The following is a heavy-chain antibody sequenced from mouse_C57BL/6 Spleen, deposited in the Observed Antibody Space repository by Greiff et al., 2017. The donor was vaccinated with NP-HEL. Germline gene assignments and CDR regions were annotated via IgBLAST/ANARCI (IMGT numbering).Heavy chain of an antibody. CDR1: GYTFTGYW. CDR3: ARRPYDYDEGYWYFGG. V-gene: IGHV1-9*01. J-gene: IGHJ1*03. D-gene: IGHD2-4*01. CDR2: ILPGSGST. Sequence: QVQLQQPGAELMKPGASVKLSCKATGYTFTGYWIEWVKQRPGHGLEWIGEILPGSGSTNYNEKFKGKATFTADTSSNTAYMQLSSLTTEDSAIYYCARRPYDYDEGYWYFGGWGTGTTVTVAS.